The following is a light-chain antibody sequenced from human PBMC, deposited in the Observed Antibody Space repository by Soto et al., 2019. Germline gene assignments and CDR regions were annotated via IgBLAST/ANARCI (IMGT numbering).Light chain of an antibody. V-gene: IGKV3-11*01. J-gene: IGKJ2*02. Sequence: EVVLTQSPATLSLSPGERATLSCRASQAVPSYLAWYQQKPGQAPRLLIYDISNRATGIPARFSGSGSGTDFTLTSSSLEPEDVAVYYCHQCNSWARSTFGQGTKLEIK. CDR1: QAVPSY. CDR2: DIS. CDR3: HQCNSWARST.